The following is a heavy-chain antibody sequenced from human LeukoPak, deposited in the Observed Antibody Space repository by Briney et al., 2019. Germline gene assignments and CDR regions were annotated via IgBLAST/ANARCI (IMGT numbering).Heavy chain of an antibody. D-gene: IGHD3-3*01. CDR3: ARDWYYDFWSGREVFDY. Sequence: ASVKVSCKASGYTFTSYYMHWLRQAPGQGLEWMGIINPSGGSTSYAQKFQGRVTMTTDTSTSTAYMELRSLRSDDTAVYYCARDWYYDFWSGREVFDYWGQGTLVTVSS. J-gene: IGHJ4*02. CDR2: INPSGGST. V-gene: IGHV1-46*01. CDR1: GYTFTSYY.